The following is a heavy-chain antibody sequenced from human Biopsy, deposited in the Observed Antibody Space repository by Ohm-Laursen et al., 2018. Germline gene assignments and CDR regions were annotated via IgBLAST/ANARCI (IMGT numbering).Heavy chain of an antibody. CDR2: ISWTSGSI. D-gene: IGHD3-10*01. J-gene: IGHJ2*01. V-gene: IGHV3-9*01. CDR3: ANSGGTGSYSHL. Sequence: SLRLSCPASGFIFADYAMHWVRQVPGKGLEWVSGISWTSGSIGYAHSVKGRFTISSDNAKNSLYLQMNSLRVEDTAFYYCANSGGTGSYSHLWGRGTLVTVSS. CDR1: GFIFADYA.